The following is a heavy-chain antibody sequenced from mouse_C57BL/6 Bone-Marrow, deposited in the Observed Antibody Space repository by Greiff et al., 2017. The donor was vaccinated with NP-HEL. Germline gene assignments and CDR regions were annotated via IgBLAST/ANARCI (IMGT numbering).Heavy chain of an antibody. V-gene: IGHV10-1*01. D-gene: IGHD1-1*01. Sequence: EVKLVESGGGLVQPKGSLKLSCAASGFSFNTYAMNWVRQAPGKGLEWVARIRSKSNNYATYYADSVKDRFTISRDDSESMLYLQMNNLTTEDTAMYYCVRQDDGTSHGGYAMDYWGQGTSVTVSS. J-gene: IGHJ4*01. CDR3: VRQDDGTSHGGYAMDY. CDR2: IRSKSNNYAT. CDR1: GFSFNTYA.